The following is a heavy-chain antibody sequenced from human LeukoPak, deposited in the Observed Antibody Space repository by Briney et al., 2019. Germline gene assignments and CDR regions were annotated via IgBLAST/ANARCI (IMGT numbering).Heavy chain of an antibody. CDR3: ARDEEIAVAGRSRYYYYGMDV. V-gene: IGHV3-21*01. J-gene: IGHJ6*02. CDR2: ISSSSSYI. CDR1: GFTFSSYS. Sequence: GGSLRLSCAASGFTFSSYSMNWVRQAPGKGLEWVSSISSSSSYIYYADSVKGRFTISRDNAKNSLYLQMNSLRAEDTAVYYCARDEEIAVAGRSRYYYYGMDVWGQGTTVTVSS. D-gene: IGHD6-19*01.